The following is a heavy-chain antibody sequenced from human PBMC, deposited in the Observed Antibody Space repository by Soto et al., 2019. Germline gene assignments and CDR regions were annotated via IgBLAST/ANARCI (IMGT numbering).Heavy chain of an antibody. CDR1: GFSFSSYY. Sequence: PGGSLRLSRAASGFSFSSYYMNWVRQAPGKGLEWVAVISYDGSNKYYADSVKGRFTISRDNSKNTLYLQMNSLRAEDTAVYYCAKDHLGVDTAMVLGYWGQGTLVTVSS. J-gene: IGHJ4*02. D-gene: IGHD5-18*01. CDR2: ISYDGSNK. V-gene: IGHV3-30*18. CDR3: AKDHLGVDTAMVLGY.